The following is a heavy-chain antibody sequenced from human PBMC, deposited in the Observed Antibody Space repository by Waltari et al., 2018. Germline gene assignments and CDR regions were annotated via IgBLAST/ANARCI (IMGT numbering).Heavy chain of an antibody. V-gene: IGHV4-61*02. Sequence: QVQLQESGPGLVKPSQTLSLTCTVPGGSISSGRYYGGWSRTPAGKGLEWIGRIYTSGSTNYNPSLKSRVTISVDTSKNQFSLKLSSVTAADTAVYYCARRYPYDFWSGSEWYFDLWGRGTLVTVSS. J-gene: IGHJ2*01. D-gene: IGHD3-3*01. CDR3: ARRYPYDFWSGSEWYFDL. CDR2: IYTSGST. CDR1: GGSISSGRYY.